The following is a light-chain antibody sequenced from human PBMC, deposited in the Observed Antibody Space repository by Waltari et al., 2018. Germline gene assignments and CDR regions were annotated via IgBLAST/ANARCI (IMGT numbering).Light chain of an antibody. CDR1: SGSVSTSYF. V-gene: IGLV8-61*01. CDR3: VLYMGSGSYWG. CDR2: STN. Sequence: LTCGLSSGSVSTSYFPSWYQQTPGQAPRTLIYSTNTRSSGVPDRFSGPILGNKAALTITGAQADDESDYYCVLYMGSGSYWGFGGGT. J-gene: IGLJ3*02.